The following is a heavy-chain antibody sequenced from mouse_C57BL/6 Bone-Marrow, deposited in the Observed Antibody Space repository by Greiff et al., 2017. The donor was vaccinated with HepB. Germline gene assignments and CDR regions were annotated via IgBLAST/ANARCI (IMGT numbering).Heavy chain of an antibody. CDR1: GFTFSDAW. J-gene: IGHJ3*01. CDR2: IRNKANNHAT. D-gene: IGHD2-3*01. V-gene: IGHV6-6*01. Sequence: EVKVEESGGGLVQPGGSMKLSCAASGFTFSDAWMDWVRQSPEKGLEWVAEIRNKANNHATYYAESVKGRFTISRDDSKSSVYLQMNSLGAEDAGIYYCTLIYDGYPWFAYWGQGTLVTVSA. CDR3: TLIYDGYPWFAY.